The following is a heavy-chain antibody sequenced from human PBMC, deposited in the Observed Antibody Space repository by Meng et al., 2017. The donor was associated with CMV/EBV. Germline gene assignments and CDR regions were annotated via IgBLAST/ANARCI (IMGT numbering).Heavy chain of an antibody. D-gene: IGHD3-22*01. CDR2: IYYSGST. V-gene: IGHV4-30-4*08. CDR1: GGSISSGDYY. CDR3: ARGVVITSDWFDP. Sequence: VSGGSISSGDYYWSWIRQPPGKGLEWIGYIYYSGSTYYNPSLKSRVTISVDTSKNQFSLKLSSVTAADTAVYYCARGVVITSDWFDPWGQGTLVTVSS. J-gene: IGHJ5*02.